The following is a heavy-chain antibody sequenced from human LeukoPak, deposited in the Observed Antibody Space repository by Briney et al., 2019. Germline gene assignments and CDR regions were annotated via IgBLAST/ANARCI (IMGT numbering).Heavy chain of an antibody. V-gene: IGHV2-5*01. CDR2: IYWNDDK. CDR1: GFSLSPSGVG. CDR3: AHIPNYVWGTYRFDWFDP. D-gene: IGHD3-16*02. Sequence: SGPTLVKPTQTLTLTCTFSGFSLSPSGVGVAWIRQPPGKALEWLALIYWNDDKRYSPSLKSRLTITKDTSKNQVVLTMTNMDPVDTATYYCAHIPNYVWGTYRFDWFDPWGQGTLVTVSS. J-gene: IGHJ5*02.